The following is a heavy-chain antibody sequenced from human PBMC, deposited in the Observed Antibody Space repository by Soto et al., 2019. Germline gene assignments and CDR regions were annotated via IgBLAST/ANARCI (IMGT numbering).Heavy chain of an antibody. CDR3: ARDQDLSRNSIAVAGTEPNHYYGMDV. J-gene: IGHJ6*02. D-gene: IGHD6-13*01. V-gene: IGHV1-2*04. CDR2: INPNSGGT. Sequence: ASVKVSCKASGYTFTGYYMHWVRQAPGQGLEWMGWINPNSGGTNYAQKFQGWVTMTRDTSISTAYMELSRLRSDDTAVYYCARDQDLSRNSIAVAGTEPNHYYGMDVWGQGTTVTVSS. CDR1: GYTFTGYY.